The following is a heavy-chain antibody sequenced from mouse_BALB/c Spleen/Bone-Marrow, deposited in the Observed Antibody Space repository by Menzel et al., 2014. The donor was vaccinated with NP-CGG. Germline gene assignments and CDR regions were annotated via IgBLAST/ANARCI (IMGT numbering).Heavy chain of an antibody. CDR2: IRNKANGYTT. V-gene: IGHV7-3*02. D-gene: IGHD1-1*01. Sequence: DVKLVESGGGLVQPGGSLILSCATSGFTFTDYYMSWVRQPPGKALEWLGFIRNKANGYTTEYSASVKGRFTISRDNSQSILYLQMNTLRAEDSATYYCARDRNYGSSWYFDVWGAGTTVTVSS. CDR3: ARDRNYGSSWYFDV. J-gene: IGHJ1*01. CDR1: GFTFTDYY.